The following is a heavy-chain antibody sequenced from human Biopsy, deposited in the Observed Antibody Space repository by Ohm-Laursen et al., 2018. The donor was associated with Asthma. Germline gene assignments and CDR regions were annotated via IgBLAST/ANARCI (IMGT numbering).Heavy chain of an antibody. CDR3: ARTFHLWSPYHAEHYQL. CDR2: IKHDGSEK. J-gene: IGHJ1*01. V-gene: IGHV3-7*01. CDR1: GFTFGDYC. Sequence: SLRLSCIASGFTFGDYCMSWVRQVPGQGLEWVANIKHDGSEKNHVDSLKGRFTISRDNAKNLLFLQMNSLRAEDTAVYYCARTFHLWSPYHAEHYQLWGQGTLVTVSS. D-gene: IGHD2/OR15-2a*01.